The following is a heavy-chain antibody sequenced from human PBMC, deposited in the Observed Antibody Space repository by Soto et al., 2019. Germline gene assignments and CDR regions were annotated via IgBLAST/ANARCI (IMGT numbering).Heavy chain of an antibody. CDR1: GFICTSYD. V-gene: IGHV3-23*01. CDR2: ILVGGST. Sequence: LRLSCAASGFICTSYDMSWVRQAPGKGLEWVSTILVGGSTHYEDSVKGRFTISRDRSKNTVYLQMDSLTAGGTAVYYCAKATATGGGAFDLCGQGTMVTVSS. CDR3: AKATATGGGAFDL. J-gene: IGHJ3*01. D-gene: IGHD2-8*02.